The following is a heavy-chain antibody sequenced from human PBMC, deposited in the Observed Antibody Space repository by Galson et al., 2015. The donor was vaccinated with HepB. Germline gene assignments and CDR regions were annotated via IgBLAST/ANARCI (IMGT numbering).Heavy chain of an antibody. CDR3: VKDLGGEWSLDY. CDR2: ISHDGSIT. CDR1: GFTFSSAV. D-gene: IGHD3-16*01. J-gene: IGHJ4*02. V-gene: IGHV3-30*18. Sequence: SLRLSCAASGFTFSSAVMHWVRQAPGKGLGGVARISHDGSITQYVDSVKGRYTASRDSPKNTLYLQMNSLRAEDTAVYYCVKDLGGEWSLDYWGQGTLVTVSS.